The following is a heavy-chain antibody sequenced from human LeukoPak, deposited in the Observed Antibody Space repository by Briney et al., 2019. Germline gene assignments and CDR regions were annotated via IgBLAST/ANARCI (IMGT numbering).Heavy chain of an antibody. V-gene: IGHV3-23*01. J-gene: IGHJ4*02. CDR3: ARALYCGGDCYDNY. CDR2: ISGSGGST. D-gene: IGHD2-21*02. Sequence: GGSPRLSCAASGFTFSSYAMSWVRQAPGKGLEWVSAISGSGGSTYYADSVKGRFTISRDNSKNTLYLQMNSLRAEDTAVYYCARALYCGGDCYDNYWGQGTLVTVSS. CDR1: GFTFSSYA.